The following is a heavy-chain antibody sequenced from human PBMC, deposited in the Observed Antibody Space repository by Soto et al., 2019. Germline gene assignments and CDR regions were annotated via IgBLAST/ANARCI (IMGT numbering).Heavy chain of an antibody. Sequence: GESLKISCKGSGYNFTNYWIGWVRQMPGKGLEWMGIIYPGDSDTRYSPSFQGQVTISADKSISTAFLQWSSLKASDTAMYYCARPIGFCSGGTCHRDDFWGQGTLVTVS. CDR1: GYNFTNYW. CDR2: IYPGDSDT. CDR3: ARPIGFCSGGTCHRDDF. J-gene: IGHJ4*02. D-gene: IGHD2-15*01. V-gene: IGHV5-51*01.